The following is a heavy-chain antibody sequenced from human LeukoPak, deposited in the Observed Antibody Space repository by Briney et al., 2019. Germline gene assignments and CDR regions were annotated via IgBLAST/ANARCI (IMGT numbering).Heavy chain of an antibody. Sequence: SETLSLTCTVSGGSISSGSYYWSWIRQPAGKGLEWIGRFYPSGSTNYNPSLKSRVTISVDTSKNQFSLKLSSVTAADTAVYYCARESDSGWRNKFDYWGQGILVTVSS. CDR3: ARESDSGWRNKFDY. CDR2: FYPSGST. J-gene: IGHJ4*02. D-gene: IGHD6-19*01. CDR1: GGSISSGSYY. V-gene: IGHV4-61*02.